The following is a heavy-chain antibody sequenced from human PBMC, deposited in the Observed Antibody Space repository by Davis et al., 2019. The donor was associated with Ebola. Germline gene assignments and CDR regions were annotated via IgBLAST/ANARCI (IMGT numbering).Heavy chain of an antibody. CDR1: GGSVSSGSYY. J-gene: IGHJ4*02. Sequence: MPSETLSLTCTVSGGSVSSGSYYWSWIRQPPEKGLEWVGYIYYSGSTNCNPSLKSRVTISVDTSKNQFSLKLSSVTAADTAVYYCARGRYFDYWGQGTLVTVSS. V-gene: IGHV4-61*01. CDR2: IYYSGST. CDR3: ARGRYFDY.